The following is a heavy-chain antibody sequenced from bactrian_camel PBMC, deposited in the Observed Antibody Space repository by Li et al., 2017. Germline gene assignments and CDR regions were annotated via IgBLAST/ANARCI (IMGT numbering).Heavy chain of an antibody. J-gene: IGHJ4*01. CDR1: VSPFSGYC. V-gene: IGHV3S44*01. Sequence: EVQLVESGGGSVQAGGSLRLSCAASVSPFSGYCMGWFRQAPDKEREGVTTIGRDGSTTYTDSVKGRFTISRDNAKNILYLQMNSLKPDDSAMYYCAVRLSSVCYNRAETFEYWGQGTQVTVS. CDR2: IGRDGST. CDR3: AVRLSSVCYNRAETFEY. D-gene: IGHD2*01.